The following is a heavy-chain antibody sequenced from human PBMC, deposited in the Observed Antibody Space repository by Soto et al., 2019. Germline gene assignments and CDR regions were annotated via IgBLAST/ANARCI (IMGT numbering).Heavy chain of an antibody. CDR2: IYTSGST. CDR1: GGSISSYY. J-gene: IGHJ6*02. D-gene: IGHD6-13*01. Sequence: QVQLQESGPGLVKPSETLSLTCTVSGGSISSYYWSWIRQPARKGLEWIGRIYTSGSTNYNPSLKIRVTMSVDTSQNQFSLKLGSVTAADTAVYYWATGIAAAGPAYYYYGIDVWGHGTTVTVSS. V-gene: IGHV4-4*07. CDR3: ATGIAAAGPAYYYYGIDV.